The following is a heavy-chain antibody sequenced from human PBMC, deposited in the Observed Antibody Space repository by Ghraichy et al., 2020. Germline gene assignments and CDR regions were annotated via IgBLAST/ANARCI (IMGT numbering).Heavy chain of an antibody. CDR1: GFTFSSFE. V-gene: IGHV3-48*03. D-gene: IGHD3-3*01. CDR2: ISSTSATI. CDR3: ARGRFSIS. Sequence: LSLTCAASGFTFSSFEMVWVRQAPGKGLEWLSYISSTSATIYYADSVKGRFTISRDNAKNSLDLQMNSLRAEDTALYYCARGRFSISWGQGTLVTVSS. J-gene: IGHJ5*02.